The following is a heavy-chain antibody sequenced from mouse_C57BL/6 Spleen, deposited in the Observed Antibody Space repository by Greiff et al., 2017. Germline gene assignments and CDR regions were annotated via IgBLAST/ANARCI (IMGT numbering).Heavy chain of an antibody. V-gene: IGHV1-82*01. CDR2: IYPGDGDT. CDR1: GYAFSSSW. Sequence: VQLQQSGPELVKPGASVKISCKASGYAFSSSWLNWVKQRPGKGLEWIGRIYPGDGDTNYNGKFKGKATLTADKSSSTAYMQLSSLTSEDSVVYFCARSHYGSPFDYWGQGTTLTVSS. J-gene: IGHJ2*01. CDR3: ARSHYGSPFDY. D-gene: IGHD1-1*01.